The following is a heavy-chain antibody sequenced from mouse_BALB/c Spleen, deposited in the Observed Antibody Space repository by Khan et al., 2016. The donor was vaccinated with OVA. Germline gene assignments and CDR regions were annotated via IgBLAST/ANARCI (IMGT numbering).Heavy chain of an antibody. Sequence: QVQLQQSGAELARPGASVKLSCKSSGYTFTSYWMQWVKQRPGQGLEWIGAIYPGDGDTRYTQKFKGKATLTADKSSSTAYMQLSSLASEDSAVDYCASYRYDYFDYWGQGTTLTVSS. V-gene: IGHV1-87*01. CDR1: GYTFTSYW. D-gene: IGHD2-14*01. CDR2: IYPGDGDT. J-gene: IGHJ2*01. CDR3: ASYRYDYFDY.